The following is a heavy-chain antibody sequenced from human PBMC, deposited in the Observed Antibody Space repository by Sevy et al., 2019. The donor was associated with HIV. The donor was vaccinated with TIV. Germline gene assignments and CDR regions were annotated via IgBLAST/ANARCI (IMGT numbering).Heavy chain of an antibody. CDR2: ISSSGVYE. V-gene: IGHV3-21*01. Sequence: GGSLRLSCAASGFSFNTYTFYWVRQAPGEGLEWISSISSSGVYEYYADSVRGRFTISRDNSKNTLYLQMNSLKPEDTAVYYCAKALLGYCSGGNCYEYSYGMDVWGQGTTVTVSS. D-gene: IGHD2-15*01. J-gene: IGHJ6*02. CDR3: AKALLGYCSGGNCYEYSYGMDV. CDR1: GFSFNTYT.